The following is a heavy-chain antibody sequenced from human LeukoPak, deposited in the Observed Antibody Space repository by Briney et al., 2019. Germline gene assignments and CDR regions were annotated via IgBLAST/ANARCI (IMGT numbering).Heavy chain of an antibody. CDR2: ISGSCGST. CDR1: GFTFSSYA. CDR3: GREPGYDSSGCFDY. V-gene: IGHV3-23*01. Sequence: PGGSLRLSCAASGFTFSSYAMSWLRQAPGKGLEWVSAISGSCGSTYYADSVKGRFTISRDNSKNTLYQQMNSARAEDTAVYYGGREPGYDSSGCFDYLGRGTIVTVSS. D-gene: IGHD3-22*01. J-gene: IGHJ4*02.